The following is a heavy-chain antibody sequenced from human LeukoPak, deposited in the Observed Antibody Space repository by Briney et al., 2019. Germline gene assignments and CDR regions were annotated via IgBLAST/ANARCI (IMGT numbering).Heavy chain of an antibody. V-gene: IGHV3-21*01. CDR1: GFTLSSYT. D-gene: IGHD6-13*01. CDR2: ISGSSRHK. J-gene: IGHJ4*02. Sequence: GGSLRLSCAASGFTLSSYTMSWVRQAPGKGLEWVSSISGSSRHKYYADSVKGRFTISRDNAKNSLYLQMNSLRAEDTAVYYCARTANFAAGYYIDYWGQGTLVTVSS. CDR3: ARTANFAAGYYIDY.